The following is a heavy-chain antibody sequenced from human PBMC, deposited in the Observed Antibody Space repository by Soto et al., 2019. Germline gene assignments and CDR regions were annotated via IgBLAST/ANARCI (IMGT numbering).Heavy chain of an antibody. Sequence: LRLSCAASGFTFSNSAMTWVRQAPGKGLEWVSGVSGSGGSTNYAGAVKGRFTISRDNSKNTLYLQMNSLRAEDTAVYYCARYSYAVDYYYYGMDVWGQGTTVTVSS. D-gene: IGHD5-18*01. CDR2: VSGSGGST. CDR3: ARYSYAVDYYYYGMDV. CDR1: GFTFSNSA. J-gene: IGHJ6*02. V-gene: IGHV3-23*01.